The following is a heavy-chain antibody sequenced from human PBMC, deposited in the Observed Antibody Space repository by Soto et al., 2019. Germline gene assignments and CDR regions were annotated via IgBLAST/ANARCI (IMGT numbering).Heavy chain of an antibody. D-gene: IGHD6-13*01. Sequence: EVQLVESGGGLVKPGGSLRLSCSASGFTFSSYSMNWVRQAPGKGLEWVSSISSNSSYIYYAVSVKGRFTISRDNAKNSLYLQMNVLIAEDTAVYFCARCTHSSPAYTSSWYFDYWGQGTLVPVSS. CDR1: GFTFSSYS. V-gene: IGHV3-21*01. CDR3: ARCTHSSPAYTSSWYFDY. CDR2: ISSNSSYI. J-gene: IGHJ4*02.